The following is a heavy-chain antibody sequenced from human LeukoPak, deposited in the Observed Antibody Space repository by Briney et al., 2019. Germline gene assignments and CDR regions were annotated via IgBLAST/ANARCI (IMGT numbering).Heavy chain of an antibody. CDR3: AKVAPPNGYNRAPGAFDI. Sequence: GGSLRLSCAASGFTFSSYGMHWVRQAPGKGLEWVAFIRYDGSNKYYADSVKGRFTISRDNSKNTLYLQMNSLRAEDTAVYYCAKVAPPNGYNRAPGAFDIWGQGTMVTVSS. CDR2: IRYDGSNK. D-gene: IGHD5-24*01. CDR1: GFTFSSYG. J-gene: IGHJ3*02. V-gene: IGHV3-30*02.